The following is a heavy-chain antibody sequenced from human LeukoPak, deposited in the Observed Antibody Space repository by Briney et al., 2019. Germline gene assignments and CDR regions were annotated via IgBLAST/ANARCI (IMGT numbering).Heavy chain of an antibody. J-gene: IGHJ4*02. V-gene: IGHV6-1*01. Sequence: SQTLSLTCAIFGDSVSTISAAWNWIRQSPSRGPEWLGRTYYRSQWYNDYALSVKSRITINPDTSKNQFSLQLNSVTPEDTAVYYCARERSDSFDYWGQGTLVTVSS. CDR1: GDSVSTISAA. D-gene: IGHD3-3*01. CDR3: ARERSDSFDY. CDR2: TYYRSQWYN.